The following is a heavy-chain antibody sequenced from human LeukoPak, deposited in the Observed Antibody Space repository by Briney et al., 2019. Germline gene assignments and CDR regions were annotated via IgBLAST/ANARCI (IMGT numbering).Heavy chain of an antibody. J-gene: IGHJ4*02. V-gene: IGHV3-9*01. D-gene: IGHD2-8*01. Sequence: GGSLRLSCAASGFTLDDYAMHWVRQAPGKGLEWVSGISWNSGSIGYADSVKGRFTISRDNAKNSLYLQMNSLRAEDTALYYCAKEEAIVLMVYAMGYWGQGTLVTVSS. CDR2: ISWNSGSI. CDR1: GFTLDDYA. CDR3: AKEEAIVLMVYAMGY.